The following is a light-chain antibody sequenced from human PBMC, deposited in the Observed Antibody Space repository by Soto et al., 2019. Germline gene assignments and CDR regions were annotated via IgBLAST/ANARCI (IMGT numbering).Light chain of an antibody. CDR3: QVWHASTDHPYV. CDR2: DDS. J-gene: IGLJ1*01. CDR1: DIGSES. Sequence: SYELTQPPSVSVAPGQTARITCGGNDIGSESVHWYREKPGQAPVLVVYDDSDRPSGIPERFSGSKSGNTATLTISRVEAGDEADYYCQVWHASTDHPYVFGTGTKVTVL. V-gene: IGLV3-21*02.